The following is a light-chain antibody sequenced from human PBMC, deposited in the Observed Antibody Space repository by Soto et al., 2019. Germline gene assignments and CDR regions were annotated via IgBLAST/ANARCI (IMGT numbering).Light chain of an antibody. Sequence: QSVLTQPPSASGSPGQSVTISCTGTSSDVGAYKYVSWYQQYPGKAPKLMIYEVSKRPSGVPDRFSGSKSGNTASLTVSGLQAEDEADNYYTSYVGSNIWVFGGGTKLTVL. CDR3: TSYVGSNIWV. CDR1: SSDVGAYKY. V-gene: IGLV2-8*01. J-gene: IGLJ3*02. CDR2: EVS.